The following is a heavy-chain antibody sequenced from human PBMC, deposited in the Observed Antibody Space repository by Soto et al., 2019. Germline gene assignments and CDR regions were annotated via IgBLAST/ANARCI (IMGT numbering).Heavy chain of an antibody. CDR1: GYTFTSYG. CDR3: ASKVAVAGSAFDI. J-gene: IGHJ3*02. CDR2: ISAYNGNT. V-gene: IGHV1-18*01. Sequence: ASVKVSCKASGYTFTSYGISWVRQAPGQGLEWMGWISAYNGNTNYAQKLQGRVTMTTDTSTSTAYMELRSLRSDDTAMYYCASKVAVAGSAFDIWGQGTMVTVSS. D-gene: IGHD6-19*01.